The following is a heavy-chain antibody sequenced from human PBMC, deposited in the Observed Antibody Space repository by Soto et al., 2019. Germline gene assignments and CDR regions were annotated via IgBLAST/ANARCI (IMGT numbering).Heavy chain of an antibody. D-gene: IGHD4-17*01. Sequence: ASVKVSCKASGYTFTSYAMHWVRQAPGQRLEWMGWINAGNGNTKYSQKFRGRVTITRDTSASTAYMELSSLRSEDTAVYYCARHGDPYDAFDIWGQGTMVTVSS. CDR3: ARHGDPYDAFDI. CDR1: GYTFTSYA. V-gene: IGHV1-3*01. CDR2: INAGNGNT. J-gene: IGHJ3*02.